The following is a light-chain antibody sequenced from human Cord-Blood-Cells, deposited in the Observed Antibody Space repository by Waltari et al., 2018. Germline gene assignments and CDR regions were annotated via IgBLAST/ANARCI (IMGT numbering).Light chain of an antibody. Sequence: EIVLTQSPATLSLSPGERATLSCRASQSVSSYLAWYQQKPGQAPRLLIYDASNRVTGIPARFSGSGSGTDFTITISSLEPEDFAVYYCQQRSNWPPLYSFGQGTKLEIK. J-gene: IGKJ2*03. CDR3: QQRSNWPPLYS. CDR1: QSVSSY. V-gene: IGKV3-11*01. CDR2: DAS.